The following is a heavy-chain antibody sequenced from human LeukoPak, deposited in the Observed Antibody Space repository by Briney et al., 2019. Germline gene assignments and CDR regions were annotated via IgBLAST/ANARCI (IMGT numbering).Heavy chain of an antibody. V-gene: IGHV4-30-2*01. CDR3: ARAEGGY. J-gene: IGHJ4*02. Sequence: SETLSLTCTVSGGSISSGAYYWSWIRQPPGKGLEWFGYIFHSGNTYYNPSLKSRVTISVDRSKNQFSLKLSSVTAADTAVYYCARAEGGYWGQGTLVTVSS. CDR1: GGSISSGAYY. CDR2: IFHSGNT. D-gene: IGHD1-14*01.